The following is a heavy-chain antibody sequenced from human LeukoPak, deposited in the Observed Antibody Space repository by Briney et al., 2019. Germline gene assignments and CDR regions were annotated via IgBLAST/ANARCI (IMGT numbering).Heavy chain of an antibody. D-gene: IGHD3-3*01. Sequence: GGSLRLSCAASGFTFSSYWMHWVRQVPGKGLVWVSRINSDASSTNYADSVKGRFTISRDNAKNTLYLQMNSLRAEDTAVYYCTRDFDFSSAIWGQGTLVTVSS. CDR1: GFTFSSYW. CDR3: TRDFDFSSAI. V-gene: IGHV3-74*01. J-gene: IGHJ4*02. CDR2: INSDASST.